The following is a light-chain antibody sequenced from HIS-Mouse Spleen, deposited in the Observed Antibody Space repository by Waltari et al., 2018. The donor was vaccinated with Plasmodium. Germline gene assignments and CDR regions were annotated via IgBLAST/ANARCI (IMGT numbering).Light chain of an antibody. CDR3: SSYTSSSTLDVV. Sequence: QSALTQPASVSGSPGQSITIPCTGTSSDVGGYHSVSWYQQHPGKAPKLMIYDVSNRPSGVSNRFSGSKSGNTASLTISGLQAEDEADYYCSSYTSSSTLDVVFGGGTKLTVL. CDR1: SSDVGGYHS. V-gene: IGLV2-14*03. CDR2: DVS. J-gene: IGLJ2*01.